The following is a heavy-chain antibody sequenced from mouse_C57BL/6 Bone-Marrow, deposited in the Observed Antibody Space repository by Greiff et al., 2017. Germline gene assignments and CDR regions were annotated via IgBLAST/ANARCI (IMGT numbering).Heavy chain of an antibody. Sequence: EVKLMESGGGLVQPGGSLKLSCAASGFTFSDYGMAWVRQAPRKGPEWVAFISNLAYSIYYADTVTGRFTISSENAKNTLYLEMSSLRSEDTAMYYCARLRRGNFDYWGQGTTLTVSS. J-gene: IGHJ2*01. CDR2: ISNLAYSI. V-gene: IGHV5-15*01. CDR3: ARLRRGNFDY. CDR1: GFTFSDYG.